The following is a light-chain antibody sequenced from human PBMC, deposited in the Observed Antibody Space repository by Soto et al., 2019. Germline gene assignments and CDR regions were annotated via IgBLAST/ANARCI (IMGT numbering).Light chain of an antibody. CDR2: GAS. CDR3: QQYNSWPPIT. Sequence: EIVMTQSPATLSVSPGERATLSCRASQSFSSTYLAWYQQKPGQAPRLLIYGASSRATGIPDRFSGGGSGTEFTLTISSLQSEDFVVYYCQQYNSWPPITFGQGTRLENK. J-gene: IGKJ5*01. V-gene: IGKV3D-15*01. CDR1: QSFSSTY.